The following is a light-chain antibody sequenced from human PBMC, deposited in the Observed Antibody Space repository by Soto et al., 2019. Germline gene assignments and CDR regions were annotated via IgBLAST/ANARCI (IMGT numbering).Light chain of an antibody. J-gene: IGKJ4*01. CDR1: HSVSTY. Sequence: EILLTQSPCTLSVSAGDRATISCRASHSVSTYVAWYQQKPGKAPRLLIYDASNRATGIPARFSGSGSGTDFTLTISSLEPEDFAVYFCQQRINWRSTFGGGTKVDIK. CDR2: DAS. V-gene: IGKV3-11*01. CDR3: QQRINWRST.